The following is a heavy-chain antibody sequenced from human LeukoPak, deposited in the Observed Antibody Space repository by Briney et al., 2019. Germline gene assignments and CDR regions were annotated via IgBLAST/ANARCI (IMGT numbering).Heavy chain of an antibody. V-gene: IGHV3-23*01. CDR3: AKRPPGSPESGKYYFDY. CDR2: ISGRAART. CDR1: GFTFSTYG. J-gene: IGHJ4*02. Sequence: GGSLRLSCAASGFTFSTYGMTWVRQAPGRGREWVSAISGRAARTFYADSVRGRFTISRDNSKNTVSLQMKSLRADDTAVYYCAKRPPGSPESGKYYFDYWGQGTLVTVSS. D-gene: IGHD3-10*01.